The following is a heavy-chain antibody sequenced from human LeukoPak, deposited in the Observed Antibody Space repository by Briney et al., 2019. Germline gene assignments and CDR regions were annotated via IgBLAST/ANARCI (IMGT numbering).Heavy chain of an antibody. CDR3: ARDGRYHYYDSSGCYSFDY. Sequence: GASVKVSCKASGYTFTSYGISWVRQAPGQGLEWMGWISAHNGNTNCAQKLQGRVTMTTDTSTSTAYMELRSLRSDDTAVYYCARDGRYHYYDSSGCYSFDYWGQGTLVTVSS. CDR2: ISAHNGNT. V-gene: IGHV1-18*01. CDR1: GYTFTSYG. D-gene: IGHD3-22*01. J-gene: IGHJ4*02.